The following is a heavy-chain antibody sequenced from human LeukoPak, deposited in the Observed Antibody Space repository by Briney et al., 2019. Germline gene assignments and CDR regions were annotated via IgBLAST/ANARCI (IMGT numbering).Heavy chain of an antibody. CDR3: ARSPWAVPSHFDH. D-gene: IGHD3-16*01. CDR2: IYYSGST. CDR1: DGSISTSDYY. V-gene: IGHV4-39*01. Sequence: SETLSLTCTVSDGSISTSDYYWGWIRQPPGKGLEWIGSIYYSGSTNYNPSLKSRVTISVDTSKNQFSLRLKSLTAADTAVYYCARSPWAVPSHFDHWGQGTQVTVSS. J-gene: IGHJ4*02.